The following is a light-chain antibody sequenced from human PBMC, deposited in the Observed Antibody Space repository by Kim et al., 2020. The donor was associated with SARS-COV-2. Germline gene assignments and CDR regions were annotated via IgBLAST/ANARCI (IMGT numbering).Light chain of an antibody. Sequence: ASVGDRVTNTCRASQDIRDDLDWYQQRPGRAPKCLISAASNLQSGVPSRFSGSGSGTDFTLTVSSLQAEDVATYYCLQRYTYPRSFGQGTKVDIK. V-gene: IGKV1-17*01. CDR1: QDIRDD. J-gene: IGKJ1*01. CDR3: LQRYTYPRS. CDR2: AAS.